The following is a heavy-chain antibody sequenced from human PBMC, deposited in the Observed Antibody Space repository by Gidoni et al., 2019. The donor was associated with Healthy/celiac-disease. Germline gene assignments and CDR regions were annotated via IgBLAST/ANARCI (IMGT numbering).Heavy chain of an antibody. V-gene: IGHV3-33*01. D-gene: IGHD3-10*01. J-gene: IGHJ3*02. Sequence: QVQLVVSGGGMVQPGTSLSLSCAASGFTFSSFWMHWVRQPPGKGREWVAVIWYNGRKNDHADSVKGRLTICRDNSKNKLNLQMNSLRVEDTAVYYCAREAANIAMLRVRDAFDIWGQGTMVTVSS. CDR3: AREAANIAMLRVRDAFDI. CDR1: GFTFSSFW. CDR2: IWYNGRKN.